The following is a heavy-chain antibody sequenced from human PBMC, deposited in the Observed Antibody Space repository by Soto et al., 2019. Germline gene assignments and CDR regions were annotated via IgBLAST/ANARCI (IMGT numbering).Heavy chain of an antibody. CDR1: GFTFSSYD. CDR2: IGTAGDT. J-gene: IGHJ3*02. V-gene: IGHV3-13*01. D-gene: IGHD3-10*01. CDR3: ARGYYYGSGTPNPIAFDI. Sequence: GASVRLSCAASGFTFSSYDMHWVRQATGKGLEWVSAIGTAGDTYYPGSVKGRFTISRENAKNSLYLQMNSLRAGDTAVYYCARGYYYGSGTPNPIAFDIWGQGTMVTVSS.